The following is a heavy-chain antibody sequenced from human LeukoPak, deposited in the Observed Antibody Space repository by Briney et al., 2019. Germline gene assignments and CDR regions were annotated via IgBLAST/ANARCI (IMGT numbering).Heavy chain of an antibody. J-gene: IGHJ4*02. CDR3: ARGGHRQKEF. V-gene: IGHV3-7*01. CDR1: GFTFRNYW. Sequence: GGSLRLSCAASGFTFRNYWMTWVRQSPGKGPEWVAIIKPDGSDKYHVDSVKGRFTISRDNAKNSLYLQMSSLRAEDTAVYYCARGGHRQKEFWGQGTLVTVSS. CDR2: IKPDGSDK. D-gene: IGHD3-10*01.